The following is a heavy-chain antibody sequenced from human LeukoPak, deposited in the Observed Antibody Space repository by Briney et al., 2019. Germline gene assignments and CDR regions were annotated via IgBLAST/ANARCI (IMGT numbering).Heavy chain of an antibody. V-gene: IGHV3-53*01. Sequence: TGGSLRLSCAASGFTVSSNYMSWVRQAPGKGLEWVSVIYRGGSTYYADSVKGRFTTSRDNSKNTLYLQMNSLRAEDTAVYYCARDLRVYGENHYYYYYMDVWGKGTTVTVSS. CDR2: IYRGGST. CDR1: GFTVSSNY. D-gene: IGHD1-14*01. J-gene: IGHJ6*03. CDR3: ARDLRVYGENHYYYYYMDV.